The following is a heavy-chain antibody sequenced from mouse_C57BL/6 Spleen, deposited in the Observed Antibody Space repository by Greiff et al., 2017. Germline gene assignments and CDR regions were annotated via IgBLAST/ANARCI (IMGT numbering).Heavy chain of an antibody. V-gene: IGHV3-6*01. CDR3: ARDYYDYDDDSWFAY. Sequence: EVQLQESGPGLVKPSQSLSLTCSVTGYSITSGYYWNWIRQFPGNKLEWMGYISYDGSNNYNPSLKNRISITRDTSKNQFFLKLNSVTTEDTATYYCARDYYDYDDDSWFAYWGQGTLVTVSA. D-gene: IGHD2-4*01. J-gene: IGHJ3*01. CDR2: ISYDGSN. CDR1: GYSITSGYY.